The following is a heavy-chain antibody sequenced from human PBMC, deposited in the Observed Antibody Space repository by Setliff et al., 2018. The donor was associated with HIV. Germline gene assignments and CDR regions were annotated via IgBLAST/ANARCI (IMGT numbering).Heavy chain of an antibody. CDR2: IFSGGST. V-gene: IGHV4-4*09. CDR1: DGAISSWY. Sequence: SETLSLTCTVSDGAISSWYWNWIRQPPGKGLEWIGNIFSGGSTQYNPSLESRVTISVDTSKNQFSLKLTSLTAADTAVYYCARRYGTAFDIWGQGTMVTISS. D-gene: IGHD2-8*01. CDR3: ARRYGTAFDI. J-gene: IGHJ3*02.